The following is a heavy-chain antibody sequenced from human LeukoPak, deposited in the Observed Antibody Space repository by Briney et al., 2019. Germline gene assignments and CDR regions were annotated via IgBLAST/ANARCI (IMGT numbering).Heavy chain of an antibody. CDR1: GFTFTSHW. V-gene: IGHV3-7*04. Sequence: GGSLTLSCAASGFTFTSHWMSWVRQAPGKGLEWVANIRQDGGGKYYLNSVKGRFTISRDNAKDSLFLQLSSLKAEDTAVYYCARGGQRIFDYWGQGTLVTVSS. J-gene: IGHJ4*02. CDR3: ARGGQRIFDY. CDR2: IRQDGGGK.